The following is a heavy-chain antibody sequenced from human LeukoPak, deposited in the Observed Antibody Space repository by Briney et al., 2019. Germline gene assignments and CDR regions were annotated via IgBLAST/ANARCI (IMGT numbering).Heavy chain of an antibody. V-gene: IGHV1-69*13. CDR1: GGTFSSYA. CDR2: IIPIFGTA. D-gene: IGHD3-22*01. Sequence: ASVKVSCKASGGTFSSYAISWVRQAPGQGLEWMGGIIPIFGTANYAQKFQGRVTITADESTSTALMELSSLRSEDTAVYYCAITYYYDSSGYSYFDYWGQGTLVTVPS. J-gene: IGHJ4*02. CDR3: AITYYYDSSGYSYFDY.